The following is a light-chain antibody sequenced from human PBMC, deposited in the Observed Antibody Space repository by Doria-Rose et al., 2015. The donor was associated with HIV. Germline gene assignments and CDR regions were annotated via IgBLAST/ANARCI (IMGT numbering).Light chain of an antibody. J-gene: IGLJ2*01. CDR1: SSNIGNNY. V-gene: IGLV1-51*01. Sequence: QSVVTQPPSESAAPGQKVTISCSGSSSNIGNNYVSWYQHLPRTATKLLIYDNNNRPSGIPDRFSGSKSATSATLAITGLQTGDEATYYCGTWDNSLSAAVVFGGGTSLTVL. CDR3: GTWDNSLSAAVV. CDR2: DNN.